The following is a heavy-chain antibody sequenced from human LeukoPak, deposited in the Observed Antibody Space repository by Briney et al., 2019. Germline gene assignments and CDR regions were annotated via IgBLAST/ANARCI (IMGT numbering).Heavy chain of an antibody. CDR3: ARLYYYGSGSYYKN. CDR2: IKQDGSEK. Sequence: PGGSLRLSCAASGFTFSSYWMSWVRQAPGKGLEWVANIKQDGSEKYYVDSVKGRFTISRDNAKNSLYLQMNSLRAEDTAVYYCARLYYYGSGSYYKNWGQGTLVTVSS. V-gene: IGHV3-7*01. CDR1: GFTFSSYW. D-gene: IGHD3-10*01. J-gene: IGHJ4*02.